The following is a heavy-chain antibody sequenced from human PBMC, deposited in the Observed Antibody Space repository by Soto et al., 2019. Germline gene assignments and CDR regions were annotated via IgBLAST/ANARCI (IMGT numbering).Heavy chain of an antibody. Sequence: PGGSLRLSCAASGFTFSSYGMHWVRQAPGKGLEWVAVIWYDGSNKYYADSVKGRFTISRDNSKNTLYLQMNSLRAEDTAVYYCARPAGPMVRGVISAFDIWGQGTMVTV. J-gene: IGHJ3*02. V-gene: IGHV3-33*01. CDR3: ARPAGPMVRGVISAFDI. CDR2: IWYDGSNK. D-gene: IGHD3-10*01. CDR1: GFTFSSYG.